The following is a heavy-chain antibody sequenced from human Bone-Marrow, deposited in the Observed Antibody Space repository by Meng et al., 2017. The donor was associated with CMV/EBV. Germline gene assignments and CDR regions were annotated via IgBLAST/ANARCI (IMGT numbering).Heavy chain of an antibody. CDR2: IKQDGSEK. CDR3: ARGGRLGYYYGIDV. J-gene: IGHJ6*02. V-gene: IGHV3-7*01. D-gene: IGHD3-16*01. CDR1: GFTFSSDW. Sequence: GGSLRLSCAASGFTFSSDWMSWVRQAPGKGLEWVANIKQDGSEKYYVDSVKGRFTISRDNAKNSLYLQMNSLRAEDTAVYSCARGGRLGYYYGIDVWGQGTTVTVSS.